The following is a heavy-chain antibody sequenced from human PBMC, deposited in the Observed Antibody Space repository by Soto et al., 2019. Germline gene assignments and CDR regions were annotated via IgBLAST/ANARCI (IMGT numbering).Heavy chain of an antibody. CDR3: ARGVFGYYYMDV. CDR1: GGSISSYY. V-gene: IGHV4-59*01. J-gene: IGHJ6*03. Sequence: SETLSLTCTVSGGSISSYYWSWIRQPPGKGLEWIGYIYYSGSTNYNPSLKSRVTISVDTSKSQFSLKLSSVTAADTAVYYCARGVFGYYYMDVWGKGTTVTVSS. D-gene: IGHD3-10*02. CDR2: IYYSGST.